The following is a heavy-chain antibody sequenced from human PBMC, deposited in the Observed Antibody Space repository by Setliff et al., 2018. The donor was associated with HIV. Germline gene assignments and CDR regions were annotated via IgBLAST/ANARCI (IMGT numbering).Heavy chain of an antibody. CDR3: AKPTSGMYPRSFDL. Sequence: PGGSLRLSCAASGFAFSTFDMNWVRQAPGKGLEWVSAVGVGGGATYYADSVRGRFAVSRDDSKNRLYLEMSGLRAEDTAIYYCAKPTSGMYPRSFDLWGQGTMVTVSS. CDR2: VGVGGGAT. CDR1: GFAFSTFD. D-gene: IGHD1-1*01. J-gene: IGHJ3*01. V-gene: IGHV3-23*01.